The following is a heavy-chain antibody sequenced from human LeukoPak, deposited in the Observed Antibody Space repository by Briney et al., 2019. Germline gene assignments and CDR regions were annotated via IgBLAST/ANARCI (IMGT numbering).Heavy chain of an antibody. D-gene: IGHD5-18*01. CDR1: GFTFSSYA. CDR3: ARGLSGITHKIQLWFNGDF. J-gene: IGHJ4*02. CDR2: ISYDGSNK. V-gene: IGHV3-30-3*01. Sequence: LTGGSLRLSCAASGFTFSSYAMHWVRQAPGKGLEWVAVISYDGSNKYYADSVKGRFTISRDNSKNTLYLQMNSLRSEDTAVYYCARGLSGITHKIQLWFNGDFWGQGTLVTVSS.